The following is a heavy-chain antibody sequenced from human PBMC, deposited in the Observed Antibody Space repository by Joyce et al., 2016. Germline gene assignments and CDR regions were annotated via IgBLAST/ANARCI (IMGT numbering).Heavy chain of an antibody. J-gene: IGHJ5*02. CDR1: GYSFTSYW. CDR2: IDPSDSYT. CDR3: ARGENYYDSHPYNWFDP. Sequence: EVQLVQSGAEVKKPGESLRNSCKGSGYSFTSYWISWVRQMPGKVREWMGRIDPSDSYTNYSPSFQGDVTISADKSISTAYLQGSSLKASDTAMYYCARGENYYDSHPYNWFDPWGQGTLVTVSS. D-gene: IGHD3-22*01. V-gene: IGHV5-10-1*03.